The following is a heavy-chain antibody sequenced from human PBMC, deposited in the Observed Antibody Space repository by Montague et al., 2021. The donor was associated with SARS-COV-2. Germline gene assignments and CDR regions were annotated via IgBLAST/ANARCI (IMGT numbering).Heavy chain of an antibody. V-gene: IGHV3-7*01. D-gene: IGHD3-3*01. Sequence: SLRLSCAASGFTFSSCWMSWVRQAPGKGLEWVANIKQDGSESYYVDSVKGRFTISRDNAKNSLYLQMNSLRAEDTAVYYCARDRRFLEWLPTLGCFDPWGQGTLVTVSS. CDR1: GFTFSSCW. CDR3: ARDRRFLEWLPTLGCFDP. CDR2: IKQDGSES. J-gene: IGHJ5*02.